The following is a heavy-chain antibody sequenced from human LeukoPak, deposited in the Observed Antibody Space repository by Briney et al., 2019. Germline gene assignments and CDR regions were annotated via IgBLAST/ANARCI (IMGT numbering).Heavy chain of an antibody. Sequence: GGSLRLSCAASGFTFSSYAMSWVRQAPGKGLEWVSAISGSGGSTYYADSVKGRFTISRDNSKNTLYLQMSTLRAEDTAIYYCAKMPVSYSSGWSTFDYWGQGTLVTVSS. CDR2: ISGSGGST. D-gene: IGHD6-19*01. CDR1: GFTFSSYA. V-gene: IGHV3-23*01. J-gene: IGHJ4*02. CDR3: AKMPVSYSSGWSTFDY.